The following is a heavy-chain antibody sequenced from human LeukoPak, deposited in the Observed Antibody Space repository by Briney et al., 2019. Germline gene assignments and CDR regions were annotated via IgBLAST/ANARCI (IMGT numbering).Heavy chain of an antibody. Sequence: ASVTVSCKVSGYTLTELSMHWVRQAPGKGLEWMGGFDPEDGETIYAQKFQGRVTMTEDTSTDTGYMELSSLRSEDTVVYYCATDQRGAGLGFVYGSGSFNGLDVWGQGTTVTVSS. CDR3: ATDQRGAGLGFVYGSGSFNGLDV. CDR1: GYTLTELS. J-gene: IGHJ6*02. D-gene: IGHD3-10*01. CDR2: FDPEDGET. V-gene: IGHV1-24*01.